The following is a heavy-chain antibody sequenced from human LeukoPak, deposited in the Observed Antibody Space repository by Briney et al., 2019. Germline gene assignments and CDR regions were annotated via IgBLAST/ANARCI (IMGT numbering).Heavy chain of an antibody. CDR3: ARDPSSSGWYRYDTMGDYFDY. V-gene: IGHV6-1*01. CDR2: TYYRSKWYN. D-gene: IGHD6-19*01. J-gene: IGHJ4*02. CDR1: GDSVSSNSAA. Sequence: SQTLSLTCAISGDSVSSNSAAWNWIRQSPSRGLEWLGRTYYRSKWYNDYAVSVKSRITINPDTSKSQFSLQLNSVTPEDTAVYYCARDPSSSGWYRYDTMGDYFDYWGQGTLVTVSS.